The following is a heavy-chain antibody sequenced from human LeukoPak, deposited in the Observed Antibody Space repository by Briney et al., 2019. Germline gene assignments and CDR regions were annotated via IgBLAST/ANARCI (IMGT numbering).Heavy chain of an antibody. Sequence: PSQTLSLTCTVSGGSISSGSYYWSWIRQPAGKGLEWIGCIYTSGSTNYNPSLKSRVTISVDTSKNQFSLKLSSVTAADTAVYYCARAGYSSGWYGDYWGQGTLVTVSS. J-gene: IGHJ4*02. D-gene: IGHD6-19*01. CDR1: GGSISSGSYY. V-gene: IGHV4-61*02. CDR3: ARAGYSSGWYGDY. CDR2: IYTSGST.